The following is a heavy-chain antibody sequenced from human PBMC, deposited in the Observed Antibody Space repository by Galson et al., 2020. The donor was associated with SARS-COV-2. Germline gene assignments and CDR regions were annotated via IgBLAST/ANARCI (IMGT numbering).Heavy chain of an antibody. D-gene: IGHD3-9*01. Sequence: ASVKVSCKASGYTFTSYDINWVRQATGQGLEWMGWINPNSGNTDYAQKFQGTVTMTRNTPISTAYMELSSLRSEDTAVYYCARVAVLRYFDWLTYNGFDPWGQGTLVTVSS. CDR1: GYTFTSYD. J-gene: IGHJ5*02. V-gene: IGHV1-8*01. CDR3: ARVAVLRYFDWLTYNGFDP. CDR2: INPNSGNT.